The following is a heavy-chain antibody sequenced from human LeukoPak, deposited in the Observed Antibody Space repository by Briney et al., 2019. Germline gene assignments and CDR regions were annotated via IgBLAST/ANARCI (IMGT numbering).Heavy chain of an antibody. J-gene: IGHJ3*02. CDR3: ARHYSGSYYLAFDI. D-gene: IGHD1-26*01. CDR2: IGAVATTT. Sequence: GGSLRLSCAASGFIFSSYAMSWVRQAPGKGLEWVSTIGAVATTTYYADSVKGRFTISRDNAKNSLYLQMNSLRAEDTAVYYCARHYSGSYYLAFDIWGQGTMVTVSS. CDR1: GFIFSSYA. V-gene: IGHV3-23*01.